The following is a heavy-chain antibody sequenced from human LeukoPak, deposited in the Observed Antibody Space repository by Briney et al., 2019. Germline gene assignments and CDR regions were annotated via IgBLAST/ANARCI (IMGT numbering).Heavy chain of an antibody. D-gene: IGHD2-2*01. Sequence: ASVKVSCKASGGTFSSYAISWVRQAPGQGLEWMGRIIPILGIANYAQKFQGRVTITADKSTSTAYMELSSLRSEDTAVYYCARDPDIVVVPAAITWFDPWGQGTLVTVSS. CDR1: GGTFSSYA. CDR2: IIPILGIA. CDR3: ARDPDIVVVPAAITWFDP. J-gene: IGHJ5*02. V-gene: IGHV1-69*04.